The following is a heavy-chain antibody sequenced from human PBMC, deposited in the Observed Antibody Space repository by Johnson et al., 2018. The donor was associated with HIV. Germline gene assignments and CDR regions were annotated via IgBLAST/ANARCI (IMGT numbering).Heavy chain of an antibody. Sequence: MQLVESGGGLVKPGGSLRLSCAASGFTFSDAWMSWVRQAPGKGLEWVGRIKSKTDGGTTDYAAPVKGRFTISRDDSKNTLYLQMNSLKTEDTAVYYCTAVSYSDAFDIWGQGTMVTVSS. J-gene: IGHJ3*02. CDR3: TAVSYSDAFDI. D-gene: IGHD1-26*01. CDR1: GFTFSDAW. V-gene: IGHV3-15*01. CDR2: IKSKTDGGTT.